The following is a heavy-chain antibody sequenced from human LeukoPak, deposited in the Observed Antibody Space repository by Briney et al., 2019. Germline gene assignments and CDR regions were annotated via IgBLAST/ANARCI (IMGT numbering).Heavy chain of an antibody. D-gene: IGHD6-19*01. CDR1: GGSFSGYY. J-gene: IGHJ5*02. CDR2: INHSGST. CDR3: ARDDNSSGWYNWFDP. Sequence: SETLSLTCAVYGGSFSGYYWSWIRQPPGKGLEWIGEINHSGSTNYNPSLKSRVTISVDTSKNQFSLKLSSVTAADTAVYYCARDDNSSGWYNWFDPRGQGTLVTVSS. V-gene: IGHV4-34*01.